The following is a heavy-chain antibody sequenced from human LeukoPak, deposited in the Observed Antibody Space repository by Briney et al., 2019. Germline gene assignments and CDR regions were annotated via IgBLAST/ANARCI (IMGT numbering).Heavy chain of an antibody. CDR3: ARGAGAETYRRFDF. V-gene: IGHV1-2*02. CDR1: GYTFTAYN. CDR2: VTPANGGT. D-gene: IGHD1-26*01. Sequence: ASVKVCCKASGYTFTAYNIHWVRQAPGQGPEWMGWVTPANGGTSYAQQFQGRVTMTRDASITTAYMELNNLISDDTAVYYCARGAGAETYRRFDFWGQGTLVTVSS. J-gene: IGHJ4*02.